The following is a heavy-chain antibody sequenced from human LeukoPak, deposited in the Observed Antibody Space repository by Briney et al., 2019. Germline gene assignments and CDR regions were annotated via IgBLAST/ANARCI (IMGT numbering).Heavy chain of an antibody. D-gene: IGHD5-12*01. J-gene: IGHJ6*03. V-gene: IGHV1-46*03. CDR3: ARADTVEGYYYYMDV. Sequence: ASVKVSCKASGYTCTSYYMHWVRQAPGQGLEWMGIINPSGGSTSYAQKFQGRVTMTRDTSTSTVYMELSSLRSEDTAVYYCARADTVEGYYYYMDVWGKGTTVTVSS. CDR1: GYTCTSYY. CDR2: INPSGGST.